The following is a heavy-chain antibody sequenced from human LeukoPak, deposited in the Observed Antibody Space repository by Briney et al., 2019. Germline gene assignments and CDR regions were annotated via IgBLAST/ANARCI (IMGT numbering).Heavy chain of an antibody. CDR2: ISGSGGST. CDR1: GFTFSSYA. V-gene: IGHV3-23*01. J-gene: IGHJ4*02. D-gene: IGHD2-2*01. CDR3: AKQARYCSSTSCYRTGQFDY. Sequence: GGSLRLSCAASGFTFSSYAMSWVRQAPGKGLEWVSAISGSGGSTNYADSVKGRFTISRHNSKNTLYLQMNSLRAEDTAVYYCAKQARYCSSTSCYRTGQFDYWGQGTLVTVSS.